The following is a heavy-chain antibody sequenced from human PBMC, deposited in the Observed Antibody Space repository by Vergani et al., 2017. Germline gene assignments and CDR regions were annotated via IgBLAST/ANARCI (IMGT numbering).Heavy chain of an antibody. CDR1: GGSISSGGYY. D-gene: IGHD7-27*01. Sequence: QVQLQESGPGLVKPSQTLSLTCTVSGGSISSGGYYWSWLRQHPGKGLEWIGYFYYSVSTYYNPSLKSRVTISVDTSKNQFSLKLSSVTAADTAVYYCAREQTGVLCYFDYWGQGTLVTVSS. J-gene: IGHJ4*02. CDR3: AREQTGVLCYFDY. CDR2: FYYSVST. V-gene: IGHV4-31*03.